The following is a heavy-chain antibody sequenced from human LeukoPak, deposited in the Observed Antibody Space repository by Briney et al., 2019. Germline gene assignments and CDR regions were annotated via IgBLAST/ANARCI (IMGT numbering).Heavy chain of an antibody. CDR2: ISDNDGVT. CDR1: GFILSTYG. V-gene: IGHV3-23*01. J-gene: IGHJ2*01. D-gene: IGHD3-10*01. CDR3: SRAKRSSGRPHWHFDL. Sequence: GGSLSLSCALSGFILSTYGLSWVRQAAGKEGAWVSGISDNDGVTNYADSVKGRFTISRDNSPNTLYLQMNSVRDADTAVYYCSRAKRSSGRPHWHFDLWGRGTLVTVSS.